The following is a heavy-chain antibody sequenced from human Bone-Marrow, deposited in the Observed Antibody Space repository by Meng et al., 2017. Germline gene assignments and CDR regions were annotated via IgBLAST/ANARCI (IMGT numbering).Heavy chain of an antibody. J-gene: IGHJ6*02. CDR2: IGGSGGST. D-gene: IGHD6-13*01. Sequence: GESLKISCAASGFTFSSYAMSWVRQPPGKGLEWVSAIGGSGGSTYYADSVEGRFTISRDNSKNTLYLQMNSLRAEDTAVYYCAKGLYIAAAGRTLYYYYGMDVWGQGTTVTVSS. CDR3: AKGLYIAAAGRTLYYYYGMDV. V-gene: IGHV3-23*01. CDR1: GFTFSSYA.